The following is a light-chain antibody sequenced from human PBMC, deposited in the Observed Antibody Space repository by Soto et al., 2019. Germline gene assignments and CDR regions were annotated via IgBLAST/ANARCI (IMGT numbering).Light chain of an antibody. CDR3: CSYAGSYTYVV. J-gene: IGLJ2*01. V-gene: IGLV2-11*01. CDR1: SSDVGGYNY. CDR2: DVS. Sequence: QSALTQPRSVSGSPGQSVTISCTGTSSDVGGYNYVSWYQQHPGKAPKLMIYDVSNRPSGVSNRFSGSKSGNTASLTISGLQAEDEADYYCCSYAGSYTYVVFGGGTKLTVL.